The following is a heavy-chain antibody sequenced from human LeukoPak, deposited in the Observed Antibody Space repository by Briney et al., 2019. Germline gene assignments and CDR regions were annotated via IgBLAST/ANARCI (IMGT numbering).Heavy chain of an antibody. CDR3: ARGPSWGYDILTV. V-gene: IGHV3-53*01. D-gene: IGHD3-9*01. Sequence: GGSLRLSCAASGFTVSSNYMSWVRQAPGKGLEWVSVIYSGGSTYYADSVKGRLTISRDNSKNTLYLQMNSLRAEDTAVYYCARGPSWGYDILTVWGQGTLVTVPS. CDR1: GFTVSSNY. CDR2: IYSGGST. J-gene: IGHJ4*02.